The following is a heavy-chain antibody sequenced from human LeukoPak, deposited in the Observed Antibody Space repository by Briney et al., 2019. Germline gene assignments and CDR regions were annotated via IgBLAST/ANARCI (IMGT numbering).Heavy chain of an antibody. CDR3: AKEDDSSGYYGY. Sequence: GGSLRLSWAASGFTFSSSAMSWVRQAPGKGLEWVSAISNNGGYTYYADSVQGRFTISRDNSKSTLCLQMNSLRAEDTAVYYCAKEDDSSGYYGYWGQGTLVTVSS. D-gene: IGHD3-22*01. CDR2: ISNNGGYT. J-gene: IGHJ4*02. V-gene: IGHV3-23*01. CDR1: GFTFSSSA.